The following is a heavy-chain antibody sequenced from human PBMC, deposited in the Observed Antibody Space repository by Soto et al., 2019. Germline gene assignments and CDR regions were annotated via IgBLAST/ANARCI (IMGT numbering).Heavy chain of an antibody. J-gene: IGHJ4*02. Sequence: QVQLVQSGAEVKKPGSSVKVSCKASGGTFSSYTISWVRQAPGQGLEWMGRIIPILGIANYAQKFQGRVTNTADKSTSTAYMELSSLRSEDTAVYYCARDYDILTGYYDYWGQGTLVTVSS. CDR3: ARDYDILTGYYDY. V-gene: IGHV1-69*08. D-gene: IGHD3-9*01. CDR2: IIPILGIA. CDR1: GGTFSSYT.